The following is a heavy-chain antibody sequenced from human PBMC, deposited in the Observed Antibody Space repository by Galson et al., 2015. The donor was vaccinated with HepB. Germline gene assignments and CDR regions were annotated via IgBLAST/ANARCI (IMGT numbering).Heavy chain of an antibody. D-gene: IGHD3-9*01. CDR2: IIPIFGTA. CDR3: ASAPVTHYDILTGPRYGMDV. Sequence: SVKVSCKASGGTFSSYAISWVRQAPGQGLEWMGGIIPIFGTANYAQKFQGRVTITADKSTSTAYMELSSLRSEDTAVYYCASAPVTHYDILTGPRYGMDVWGQGTTVTVSS. CDR1: GGTFSSYA. J-gene: IGHJ6*02. V-gene: IGHV1-69*06.